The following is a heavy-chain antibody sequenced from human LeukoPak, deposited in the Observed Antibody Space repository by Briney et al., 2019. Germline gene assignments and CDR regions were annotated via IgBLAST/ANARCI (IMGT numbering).Heavy chain of an antibody. J-gene: IGHJ6*02. CDR2: IYYSGST. CDR1: GGSISSYY. Sequence: SETLSLTCTVSGGSISSYYWSWIRQPPGKGLEWIGYIYYSGSTNYNPSLKSRVTISVDTSKNQFSLKLSSVTAADTAVYYCASLSGYDSNYYYYSMDVWGQGTTVTVSS. V-gene: IGHV4-59*08. D-gene: IGHD5-12*01. CDR3: ASLSGYDSNYYYYSMDV.